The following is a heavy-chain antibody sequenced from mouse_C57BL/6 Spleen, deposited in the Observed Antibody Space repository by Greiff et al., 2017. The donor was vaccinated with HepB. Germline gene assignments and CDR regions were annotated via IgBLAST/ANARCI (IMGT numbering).Heavy chain of an antibody. V-gene: IGHV14-4*01. CDR2: IDPENGDT. Sequence: VQLQQPGAELVRPGASVKLSCTASGFNIKDDYMHWVKQRPEQGLEWIGWIDPENGDTEYASKFQGKATITADTSSNTAYLQLSSLTSEDTAVYYCTIYYGSSYGFAYWGQGTLVTVSA. CDR1: GFNIKDDY. J-gene: IGHJ3*01. D-gene: IGHD1-1*01. CDR3: TIYYGSSYGFAY.